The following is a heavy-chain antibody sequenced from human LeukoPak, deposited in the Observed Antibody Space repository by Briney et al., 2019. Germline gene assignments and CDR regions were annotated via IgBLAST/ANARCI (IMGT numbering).Heavy chain of an antibody. CDR1: GGSISSSNW. J-gene: IGHJ4*02. CDR2: INHSGST. Sequence: PSGTLSLTCAVSGGSISSSNWWSWVRQPPGKGLEWIGEINHSGSTNYNPSLKSRVTISVDTSKNQFSLKVNSVTAADTGVYYCASKSTDHGELRFDYWGQGTLVTVSS. CDR3: ASKSTDHGELRFDY. D-gene: IGHD4-17*01. V-gene: IGHV4-4*02.